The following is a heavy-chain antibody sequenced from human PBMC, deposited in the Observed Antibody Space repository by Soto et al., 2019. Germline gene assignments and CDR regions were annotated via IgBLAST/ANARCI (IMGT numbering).Heavy chain of an antibody. CDR2: INPGNGDT. J-gene: IGHJ4*02. D-gene: IGHD2-15*01. CDR3: AAGGGGSRY. V-gene: IGHV1-3*05. CDR1: GYTFISYA. Sequence: QVQLVQSGAEEKKPGASVKVSCKASGYTFISYAMHWVRQAPGQSLEWMGWINPGNGDTKYSQTLQGRVTLTRDTSASTAYKELTSLSSDDTAVYYCAAGGGGSRYWGQGTLVTVSS.